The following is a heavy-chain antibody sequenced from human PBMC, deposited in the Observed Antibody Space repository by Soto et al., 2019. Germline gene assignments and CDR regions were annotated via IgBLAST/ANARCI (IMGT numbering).Heavy chain of an antibody. Sequence: QVQLQESGPGLVKPSETLSLTCNVSGDSMTKYYWSWIRQPAGKGLEWIGRIYTSGSTNYNPSLKCRVTMSIDTSNNHFSLSLKSVNAADTAMYYCARTVGAAYYFDFWGQGALVTVSS. CDR1: GDSMTKYY. V-gene: IGHV4-4*07. J-gene: IGHJ4*02. CDR3: ARTVGAAYYFDF. D-gene: IGHD1-26*01. CDR2: IYTSGST.